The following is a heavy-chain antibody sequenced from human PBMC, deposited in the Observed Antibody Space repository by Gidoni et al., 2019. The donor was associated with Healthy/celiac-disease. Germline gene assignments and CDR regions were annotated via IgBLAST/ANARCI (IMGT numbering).Heavy chain of an antibody. CDR3: ARILASRNWFDP. V-gene: IGHV2-70*15. J-gene: IGHJ5*02. CDR1: GFSLSTSGMC. Sequence: QVTLRESGPALVKPTQTLTLTCTFSGFSLSTSGMCVSWIRQPPGKALEWLARIDWDDDKYYSTSLKTRLTISKDTSKNQVVLTMTNMDPVDTATYYCARILASRNWFDPWGQGTLVTVSS. CDR2: IDWDDDK.